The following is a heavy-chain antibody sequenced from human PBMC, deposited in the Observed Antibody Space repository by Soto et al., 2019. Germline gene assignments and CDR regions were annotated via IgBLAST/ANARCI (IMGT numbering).Heavy chain of an antibody. Sequence: EVQLLASGGGLVQPGGSLRLSCAASGFSFSSYAMSWVRQAPGKGLEWVSSISGSGSNTYYVDSVKGRFTVSRENSKNTRYLQMSSLRGEDTAVYKCAKAAAYHGSASYFPFDDLGLGTRVTVSS. CDR2: ISGSGSNT. D-gene: IGHD3-10*01. V-gene: IGHV3-23*01. J-gene: IGHJ4*02. CDR1: GFSFSSYA. CDR3: AKAAAYHGSASYFPFDD.